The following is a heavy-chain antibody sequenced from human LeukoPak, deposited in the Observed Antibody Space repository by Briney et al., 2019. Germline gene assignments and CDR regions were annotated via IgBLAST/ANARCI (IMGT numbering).Heavy chain of an antibody. J-gene: IGHJ4*02. Sequence: GGSLRLSCAASGFTFSSYGMHWVRQAPGKGLEWVAVISYDGSNKYYADSVKGRFTISRDNSKNTLYLQMNSLRAEDTAVYYCARVGCPDSSCFDYWGQGTLVTVSS. CDR1: GFTFSSYG. CDR3: ARVGCPDSSCFDY. V-gene: IGHV3-30*03. D-gene: IGHD6-6*01. CDR2: ISYDGSNK.